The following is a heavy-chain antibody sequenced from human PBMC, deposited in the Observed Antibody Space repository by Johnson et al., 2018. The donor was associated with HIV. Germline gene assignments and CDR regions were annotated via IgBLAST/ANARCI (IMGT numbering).Heavy chain of an antibody. D-gene: IGHD4-11*01. CDR2: IRYDGSNK. V-gene: IGHV3-30*02. CDR1: GFTFSSYA. J-gene: IGHJ3*02. CDR3: ARETVTSGAFDI. Sequence: QVQLVEPGGGLVQPGGSLRLSCAASGFTFSSYAMHWVRQAPGKGLEWVAFIRYDGSNKYYVDSVKGRFTISRDNSKNTLYLQMNSLRTEDTAVYYCARETVTSGAFDIWGQGTMVTVSS.